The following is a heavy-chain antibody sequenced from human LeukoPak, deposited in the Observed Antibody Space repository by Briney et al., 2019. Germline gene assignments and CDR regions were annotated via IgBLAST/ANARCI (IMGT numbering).Heavy chain of an antibody. CDR3: AFGIAAAGAFDY. Sequence: GGSLRLSCAASGSTFDDYAMHWVRQAPGKGLEWVSGISWNSGSIGYADSVKGRFTISRDNAKNSLYLQMNSLRAEDTALYYCAFGIAAAGAFDYWGQGTLVTVSS. J-gene: IGHJ4*02. D-gene: IGHD6-13*01. V-gene: IGHV3-9*01. CDR2: ISWNSGSI. CDR1: GSTFDDYA.